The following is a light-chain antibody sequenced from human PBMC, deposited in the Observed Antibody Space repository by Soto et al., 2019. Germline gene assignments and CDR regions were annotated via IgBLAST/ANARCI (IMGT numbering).Light chain of an antibody. CDR3: SSYAGINNLGV. CDR2: EVN. CDR1: SSDVGGYKY. V-gene: IGLV2-8*01. Sequence: QSVLTQPPSASGSPGQSVTISCTGTSSDVGGYKYVSWYQQHPGKAPKLMIFEVNKRPSGVPDRFSGSKSGNTASLTVSGLQAVDEADYYCSSYAGINNLGVFGTGTKVTVL. J-gene: IGLJ1*01.